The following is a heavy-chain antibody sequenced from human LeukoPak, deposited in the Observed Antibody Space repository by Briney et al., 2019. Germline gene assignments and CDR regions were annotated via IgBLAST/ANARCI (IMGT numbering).Heavy chain of an antibody. V-gene: IGHV1-2*02. CDR3: AREEMVTTGGAFDI. J-gene: IGHJ3*02. CDR1: GYTFTGYY. D-gene: IGHD2-21*02. Sequence: ASVKVSCKASGYTFTGYYMHWVRQAPGRGLEWMGWINPNSGGTNYAQKFQGRVTMTRDTSISTAYMELSRLRSDDTAVYYCAREEMVTTGGAFDIWGQGTMVTVSS. CDR2: INPNSGGT.